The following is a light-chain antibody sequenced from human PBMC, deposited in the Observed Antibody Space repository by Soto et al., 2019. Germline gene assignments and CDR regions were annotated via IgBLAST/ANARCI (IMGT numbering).Light chain of an antibody. J-gene: IGKJ3*01. CDR2: AAS. Sequence: DIQMTQSPSSLSASVEDRVTITYRASQDIRSDLGWFQQKPGKAPKRLIYAASTLESGVPSRFSGSRSGTEFTITISSLQPEDFATYYWLQHNSYPFTFGPGTKVDIK. CDR1: QDIRSD. V-gene: IGKV1-17*01. CDR3: LQHNSYPFT.